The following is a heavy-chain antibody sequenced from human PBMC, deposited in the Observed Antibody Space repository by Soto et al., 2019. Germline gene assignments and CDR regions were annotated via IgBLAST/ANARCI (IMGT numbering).Heavy chain of an antibody. Sequence: GGSLRLSCAASGFIFKMYWMHWVRQSPGKGLVWISRIYNDGTYSDYADSVRGRFTISRDNVNDTLYLQMNSLRAEDSGLYYCTRGPRPISTGTGAYWGQGTQVTVSS. CDR2: IYNDGTYS. J-gene: IGHJ4*02. CDR1: GFIFKMYW. V-gene: IGHV3-74*01. D-gene: IGHD3-10*01. CDR3: TRGPRPISTGTGAY.